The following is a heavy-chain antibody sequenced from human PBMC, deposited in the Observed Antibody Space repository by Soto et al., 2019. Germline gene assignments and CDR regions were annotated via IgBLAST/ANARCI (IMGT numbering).Heavy chain of an antibody. D-gene: IGHD4-17*01. Sequence: EASVKVSCKASGGTFSSYAISWVRQAPGQGLEWMGGIIPIFGTANYAQKFQGRVTITADESTSTAYMELSSLRSEDTAVYYCAREVAVNYGYMVNWFDPWGQGTLVTVSS. CDR3: AREVAVNYGYMVNWFDP. V-gene: IGHV1-69*13. CDR2: IIPIFGTA. CDR1: GGTFSSYA. J-gene: IGHJ5*02.